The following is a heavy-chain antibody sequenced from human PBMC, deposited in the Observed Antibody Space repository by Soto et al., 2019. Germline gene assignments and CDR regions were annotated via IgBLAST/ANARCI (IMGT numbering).Heavy chain of an antibody. V-gene: IGHV3-21*01. CDR2: ISSSSSYI. Sequence: PGGSLRLSCAASGFTFSSYSMNWVRQAPGKGLEWVSSISSSSSYIYYADSVKGRFTISRDNAKNSLYLQMNSLRAEDTAVYYCARDSLYFIPGDENNWFDPWCQGPLVTVSS. D-gene: IGHD2-21*01. CDR1: GFTFSSYS. J-gene: IGHJ5*02. CDR3: ARDSLYFIPGDENNWFDP.